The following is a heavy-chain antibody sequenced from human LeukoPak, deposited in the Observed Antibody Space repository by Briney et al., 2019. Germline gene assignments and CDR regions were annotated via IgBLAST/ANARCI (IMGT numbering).Heavy chain of an antibody. D-gene: IGHD2-15*01. J-gene: IGHJ4*02. CDR2: INPNSGGT. CDR3: ARTEVVVAAEFDY. CDR1: GYTFTSYY. V-gene: IGHV1-2*02. Sequence: ASVKVSCKASGYTFTSYYMHWVRQAPGQGLEWMGWINPNSGGTNYAQKFQGRVTMTRDTSISTAYMELSRLRSDDTAVYYCARTEVVVAAEFDYWGQGTLVTVSS.